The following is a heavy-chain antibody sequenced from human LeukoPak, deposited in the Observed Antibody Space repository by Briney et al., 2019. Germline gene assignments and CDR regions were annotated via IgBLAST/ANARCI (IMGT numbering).Heavy chain of an antibody. CDR2: IYHSGST. Sequence: SETLSLTCAVSGYSISSGYYWGGSRRPPGKGLEGIGSIYHSGSTYYNPSLKSRVTISVDTSKNQFSLKLSSVTAADTAVYYCARVGLAVADYWGQGTLVTVSS. V-gene: IGHV4-38-2*01. CDR3: ARVGLAVADY. CDR1: GYSISSGYY. D-gene: IGHD6-19*01. J-gene: IGHJ4*02.